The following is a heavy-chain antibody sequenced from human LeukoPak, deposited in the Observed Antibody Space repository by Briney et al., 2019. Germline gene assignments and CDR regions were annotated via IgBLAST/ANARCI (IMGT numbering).Heavy chain of an antibody. CDR3: ARDPVYSSGWDYFDY. Sequence: GGSLRLSCAASGFTFSSYWMSWVRQAPGKGLEWVANIKQDGSEKYYVDSVKGRFTISRDNAKNSLYLRMNSLRAEDTAVYYCARDPVYSSGWDYFDYWGQGTLVTVSS. CDR1: GFTFSSYW. CDR2: IKQDGSEK. V-gene: IGHV3-7*01. J-gene: IGHJ4*02. D-gene: IGHD6-19*01.